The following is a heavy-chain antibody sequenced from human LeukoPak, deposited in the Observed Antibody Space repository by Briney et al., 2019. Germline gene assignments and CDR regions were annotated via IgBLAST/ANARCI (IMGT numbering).Heavy chain of an antibody. CDR3: AKATYSGSFPYLDY. CDR2: ISTSGSTI. J-gene: IGHJ4*02. D-gene: IGHD1-26*01. CDR1: GFTFSPYS. Sequence: GGSLRLSCAASGFTFSPYSLNWVRQAPGKGLEWVSFISTSGSTIYYADSVEGRFTISRDNAKNSLYLQMNSLRAEDTAVYHCAKATYSGSFPYLDYWGRGTLVTVSS. V-gene: IGHV3-48*04.